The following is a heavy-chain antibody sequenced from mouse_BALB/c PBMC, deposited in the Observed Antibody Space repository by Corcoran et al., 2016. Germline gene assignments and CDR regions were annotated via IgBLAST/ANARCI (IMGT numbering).Heavy chain of an antibody. CDR3: ARGRNRYDGNYYAMDY. Sequence: LVKTGASVKISCKASGYSFTGYYMHWVKQSHGKSLEWIGYISCYNGATSYNQKFKGKATFTVDTTSNTTYMQFNSLTSEDSAVYYCARGRNRYDGNYYAMDYWGQGTSVTVSS. V-gene: IGHV1S34*01. CDR2: ISCYNGAT. D-gene: IGHD2-14*01. CDR1: GYSFTGYY. J-gene: IGHJ4*01.